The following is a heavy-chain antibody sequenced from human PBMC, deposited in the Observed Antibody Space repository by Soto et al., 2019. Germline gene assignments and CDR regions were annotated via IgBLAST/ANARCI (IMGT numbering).Heavy chain of an antibody. Sequence: QVQLQESGPGLVKPSETLSLTCTVSGGSIIRYYWSWIRQPPGKGLEWIGYIYYSGSTNYNPPLKSRVTILVDTSKNQFSLKLSSVTAADTAVYYCAREGSSSMFDYWGQGTLVTVSS. J-gene: IGHJ4*01. D-gene: IGHD6-6*01. CDR1: GGSIIRYY. CDR2: IYYSGST. CDR3: AREGSSSMFDY. V-gene: IGHV4-59*01.